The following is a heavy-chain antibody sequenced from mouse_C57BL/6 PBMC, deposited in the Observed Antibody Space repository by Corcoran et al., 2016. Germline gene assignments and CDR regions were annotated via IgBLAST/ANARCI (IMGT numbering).Heavy chain of an antibody. D-gene: IGHD2-3*01. CDR1: GYTFTDYN. Sequence: EVQLQQSGPELVKPGASVKIPCKASGYTFTDYNMDWVKQSHGKSLEWIGDINPNNGGTIYNQKFKGKATLTVDKSSSTAYMELRSLTSEDTAVYYCARWDGYYYLDYWGQGTTLTVSS. CDR2: INPNNGGT. J-gene: IGHJ2*01. V-gene: IGHV1-18*01. CDR3: ARWDGYYYLDY.